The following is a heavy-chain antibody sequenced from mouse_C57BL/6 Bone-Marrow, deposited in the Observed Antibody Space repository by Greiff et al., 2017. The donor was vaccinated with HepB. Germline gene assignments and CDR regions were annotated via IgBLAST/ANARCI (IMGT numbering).Heavy chain of an antibody. CDR2: ISDGGSYT. CDR3: ARDWDEAY. CDR1: GFTFSSYA. D-gene: IGHD4-1*01. J-gene: IGHJ3*01. Sequence: EVNVVESGGGLVKPGGSLKLSCAASGFTFSSYAMSWVRQTPEKRLEWVATISDGGSYTYYPDNVKGRFTISRDNAKNNLYLQMSHLKSEDTAMYYCARDWDEAYWGQGTLVTVSA. V-gene: IGHV5-4*01.